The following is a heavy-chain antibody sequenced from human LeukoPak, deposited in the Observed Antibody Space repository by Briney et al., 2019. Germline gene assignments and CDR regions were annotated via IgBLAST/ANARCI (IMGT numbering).Heavy chain of an antibody. CDR2: ISSSGSDI. CDR3: ARDYGGSSPFDY. J-gene: IGHJ4*02. D-gene: IGHD4-23*01. Sequence: GGSLRLSCAASGFTFSNYEMHWVRQAPGKGLEWVSYISSSGSDIYYADSVKGRFTISRDNARNSLYLHMNSLRAEDTAVYYCARDYGGSSPFDYWGQGTLVTVSS. CDR1: GFTFSNYE. V-gene: IGHV3-48*03.